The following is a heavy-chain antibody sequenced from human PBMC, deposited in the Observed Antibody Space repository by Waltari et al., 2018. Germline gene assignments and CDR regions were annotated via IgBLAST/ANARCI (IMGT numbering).Heavy chain of an antibody. CDR2: IDHRGST. CDR1: GGPFSGHF. Sequence: QVQLQQGGAGLLKPSETLPLTCTVHGGPFSGHFWTWIRQAPGKGLEWLGEIDHRGSTHYNPSFRSRVTISVDTSKNQFSLQLNSVTAADTALYYCARERSRDFDWLPNVLDV. V-gene: IGHV4-34*02. D-gene: IGHD3-9*01. CDR3: ARERSRDFDWLPNVLDV. J-gene: IGHJ3*01.